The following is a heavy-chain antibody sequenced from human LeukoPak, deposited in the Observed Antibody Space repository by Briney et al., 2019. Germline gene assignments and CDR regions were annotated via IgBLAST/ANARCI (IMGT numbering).Heavy chain of an antibody. CDR1: GFTFSSYG. CDR2: IWYDGSNE. D-gene: IGHD5-24*01. V-gene: IGHV3-33*01. Sequence: PGGSLRLSCAASGFTFSSYGMHWVRQAPGKGLEWVGVIWYDGSNENYADSVKGRFTISRDNSKNTLYLQMNSLRAEDTAVYYCARVRDGYNWAFDYWGQGTLVTVSS. CDR3: ARVRDGYNWAFDY. J-gene: IGHJ4*02.